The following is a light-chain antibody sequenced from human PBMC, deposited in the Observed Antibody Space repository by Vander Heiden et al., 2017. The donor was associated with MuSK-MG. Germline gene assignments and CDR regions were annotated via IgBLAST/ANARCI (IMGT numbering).Light chain of an antibody. CDR2: AAS. J-gene: IGKJ4*01. V-gene: IGKV1-8*01. CDR3: QQYYSYSLT. CDR1: QGISSY. Sequence: SRMTESPSSFSASTGDRVTITCRASQGISSYLAWYQQKPGKAPKLLIYAASTLQSGVPSRFSGSGSGTDFTLTISCLQSEDFATYYCQQYYSYSLTFAGGTKVGIQ.